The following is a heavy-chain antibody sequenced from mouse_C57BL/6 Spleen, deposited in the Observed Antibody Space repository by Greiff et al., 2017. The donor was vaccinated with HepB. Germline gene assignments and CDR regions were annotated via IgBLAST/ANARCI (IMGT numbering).Heavy chain of an antibody. J-gene: IGHJ1*03. CDR2: ISYSGST. V-gene: IGHV3-8*01. D-gene: IGHD1-2*01. Sequence: EVQGVESGPGLAKPSQTLSLTCSVTGYSITSDYWNWIRKFPGNKLEYMGYISYSGSTYYNPSLKSRISITRDTSKNQYYLQLNSVTTEDTATYYCAREGDLGTTAPERYFDVWGTGTTVTVSS. CDR1: GYSITSDY. CDR3: AREGDLGTTAPERYFDV.